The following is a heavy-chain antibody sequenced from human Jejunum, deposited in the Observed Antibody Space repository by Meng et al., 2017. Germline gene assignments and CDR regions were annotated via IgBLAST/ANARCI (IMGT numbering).Heavy chain of an antibody. CDR3: ARGSPAGGAAPDDAFDI. Sequence: SETLSLTCTVSGGSISSGRYYWNWIRQPAGKGLEWIGRMYISGSTSSNPSLKSRVTISVDTSKNQFSLNLNSVIAADTAVYYCARGSPAGGAAPDDAFDIWGQGTMVTVSS. V-gene: IGHV4-61*02. CDR2: MYISGST. J-gene: IGHJ3*02. D-gene: IGHD6-13*01. CDR1: GGSISSGRYY.